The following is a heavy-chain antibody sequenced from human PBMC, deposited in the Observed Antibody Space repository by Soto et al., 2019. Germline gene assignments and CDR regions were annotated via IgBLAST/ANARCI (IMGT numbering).Heavy chain of an antibody. CDR3: ARSIVAAGNRWFDP. Sequence: SGPTLVNPTQTLTLTCPFSGCSLSTSGMRVSWIRQPRGKALEWLARIDWDDDKLYSTSLKTRLTISKDTSKNQVVLTMTNMDPVDIATYYCARSIVAAGNRWFDPWGQGTLVTVSS. V-gene: IGHV2-70*04. CDR2: IDWDDDK. J-gene: IGHJ5*02. D-gene: IGHD6-13*01. CDR1: GCSLSTSGMR.